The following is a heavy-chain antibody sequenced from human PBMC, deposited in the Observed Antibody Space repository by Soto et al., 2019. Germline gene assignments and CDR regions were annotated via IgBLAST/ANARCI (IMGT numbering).Heavy chain of an antibody. J-gene: IGHJ4*02. V-gene: IGHV3-11*06. Sequence: TGGSLRLSCATSGFPFSDYYMSWIRQAPGKGLEWLSHISPKSTYRNYADSVKGRFTISRDNTKSSLFLQMNSLGVEDTAVYYCARVGGGGLFEHWGQGVLVTVSS. D-gene: IGHD2-21*01. CDR3: ARVGGGGLFEH. CDR2: ISPKSTYR. CDR1: GFPFSDYY.